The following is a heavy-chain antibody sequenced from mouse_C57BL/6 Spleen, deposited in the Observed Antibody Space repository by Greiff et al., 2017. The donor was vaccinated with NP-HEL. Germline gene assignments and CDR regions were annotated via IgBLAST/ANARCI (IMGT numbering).Heavy chain of an antibody. CDR2: LYPGSGST. J-gene: IGHJ1*03. CDR3: ARAYYSNTGYFDV. Sequence: QVQLQQPGAELVKPGASVKMSCKASGYTFTSYWITWVKQRPGQGLEWIGDLYPGSGSTNYNEKFKSKATLTVDTSSSTAYMQLSSLTSEDSAVYYCARAYYSNTGYFDVWGTGTTVTVSS. CDR1: GYTFTSYW. D-gene: IGHD2-5*01. V-gene: IGHV1-55*01.